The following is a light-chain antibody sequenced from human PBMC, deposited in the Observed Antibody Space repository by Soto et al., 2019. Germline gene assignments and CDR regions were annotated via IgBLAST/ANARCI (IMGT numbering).Light chain of an antibody. CDR2: VVS. CDR1: ESLLHSDGKTY. J-gene: IGKJ4*01. Sequence: DIVMTQTPRSLSVTPGQPASISCKSSESLLHSDGKTYLYWYLQKAGQPPQLLSYVVSNRFSGVSERLSSSGSGTDFSLKISRVEAEDVVVSFCMQSIYLPPLTFGGGTKVEIK. V-gene: IGKV2D-29*01. CDR3: MQSIYLPPLT.